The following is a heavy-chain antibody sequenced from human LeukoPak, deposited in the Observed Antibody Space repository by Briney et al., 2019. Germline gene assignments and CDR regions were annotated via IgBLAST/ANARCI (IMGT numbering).Heavy chain of an antibody. J-gene: IGHJ6*02. CDR2: ISGIDT. CDR1: GFTFSTYA. D-gene: IGHD3-22*01. CDR3: ARGGTEIYYRYYGMDV. Sequence: GGSLRLSCAASGFTFSTYAMNWVRQAPGKGLEWVSTISGIDTFYADSVKGRVTISRDNSKNTLYLQMNSLRVEDTAVYYCARGGTEIYYRYYGMDVWGQGTTVTVSS. V-gene: IGHV3-23*01.